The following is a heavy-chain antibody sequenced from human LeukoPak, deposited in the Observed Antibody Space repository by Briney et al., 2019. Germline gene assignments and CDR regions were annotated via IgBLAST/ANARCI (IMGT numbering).Heavy chain of an antibody. CDR2: IIPIFGTA. CDR3: ARDIYLPRYEPHNWFDP. V-gene: IGHV1-69*05. J-gene: IGHJ5*02. Sequence: SVKVSCKASGYTFTSYGISWVRQAPGQGLEGMGGIIPIFGTANYEQKFQGRLTITTDESTSTAYMELSSLRSEDTAVYYCARDIYLPRYEPHNWFDPWGQGTLVTVSS. CDR1: GYTFTSYG. D-gene: IGHD5-12*01.